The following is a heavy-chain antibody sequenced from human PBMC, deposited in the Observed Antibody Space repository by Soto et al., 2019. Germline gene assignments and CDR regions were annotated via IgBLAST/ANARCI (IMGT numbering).Heavy chain of an antibody. V-gene: IGHV1-69*14. CDR3: ARGMHRWVQLWYFDL. CDR2: IIPIFGTA. CDR1: GGTFSSYT. J-gene: IGHJ2*01. D-gene: IGHD1-1*01. Sequence: QVQLVQSGAEVKKPGSSVTVSCKASGGTFSSYTISWVRQAPGQGLEWMGGIIPIFGTANYAQKFQGRVTITADKSTSAAYMELSSLRSEDTAVYYCARGMHRWVQLWYFDLWGRGTLVTVSS.